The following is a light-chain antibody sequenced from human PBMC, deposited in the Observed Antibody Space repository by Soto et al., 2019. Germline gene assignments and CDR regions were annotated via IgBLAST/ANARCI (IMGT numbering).Light chain of an antibody. CDR1: TGPVTNGHF. V-gene: IGLV7-46*01. CDR3: LLSYTGRLYV. CDR2: DTD. Sequence: QAVVTQEPSLTVSPGGTVTLSCGSSTGPVTNGHFPYWFQQKPGQAPRPLIYDTDNKHSWTPARFSASLLGDKAALTLSGALPEDEADYYCLLSYTGRLYVFGLGTKVTVL. J-gene: IGLJ1*01.